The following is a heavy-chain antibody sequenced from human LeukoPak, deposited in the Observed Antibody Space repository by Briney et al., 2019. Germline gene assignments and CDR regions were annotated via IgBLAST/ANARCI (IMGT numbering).Heavy chain of an antibody. J-gene: IGHJ4*02. CDR3: ARVRNYYDSSGYPSYYFDY. D-gene: IGHD3-22*01. V-gene: IGHV1-2*02. CDR1: VYTFTGYY. Sequence: ASVKVSCKASVYTFTGYYMHWVRQAPGEGLVWMGWINRNSGGTNYAQKFQGRVTMTRDTSISTAYMELSRLRSDDTAVYYCARVRNYYDSSGYPSYYFDYWGQGTLVTVSS. CDR2: INRNSGGT.